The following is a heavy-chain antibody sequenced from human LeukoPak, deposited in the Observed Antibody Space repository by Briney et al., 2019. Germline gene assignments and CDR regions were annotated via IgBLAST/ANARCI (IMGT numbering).Heavy chain of an antibody. CDR1: GYTFTGYY. CDR3: AREVRFGEANDAFDI. Sequence: ASVKVSCKASGYTFTGYYMHWVRQAPGQGLEWMEWINPNSGGTNYAQNFQGRVTMTRDTSISTAYMELSRLRSDDTAVYYCAREVRFGEANDAFDIWGQGAMVTVSS. CDR2: INPNSGGT. V-gene: IGHV1-2*02. J-gene: IGHJ3*02. D-gene: IGHD3-10*01.